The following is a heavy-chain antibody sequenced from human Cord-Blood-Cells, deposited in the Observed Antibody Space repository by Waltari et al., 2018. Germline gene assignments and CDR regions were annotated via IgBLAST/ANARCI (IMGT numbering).Heavy chain of an antibody. J-gene: IGHJ4*02. D-gene: IGHD1-26*01. CDR1: GYTFPGYY. CDR3: AEEGSGSYFDY. CDR2: INPNSGGT. Sequence: QVQLVQSGAAVKKPGASVKVSCKASGYTFPGYYMHWVRQAPGQGLEWMGRINPNSGGTNYAQEFQGRVTMTRDTSISTAYMELSRLRSDDTAVYYCAEEGSGSYFDYWGQGTLVTVSS. V-gene: IGHV1-2*06.